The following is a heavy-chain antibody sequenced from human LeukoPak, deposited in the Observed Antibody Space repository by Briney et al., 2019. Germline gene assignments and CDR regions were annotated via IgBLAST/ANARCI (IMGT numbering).Heavy chain of an antibody. D-gene: IGHD3-16*02. CDR3: ARKHLRLGGLSNWFDP. CDR1: GYSFTSYW. V-gene: IGHV5-51*01. CDR2: IYPGDSDT. Sequence: GESLKISCKGSGYSFTSYWIGWVRQMPGKGLEWMGIIYPGDSDTRYSPSFQGQVTISADKSISTAYLQWSSLKASDTVMYYCARKHLRLGGLSNWFDPWGQGTLVTVSS. J-gene: IGHJ5*02.